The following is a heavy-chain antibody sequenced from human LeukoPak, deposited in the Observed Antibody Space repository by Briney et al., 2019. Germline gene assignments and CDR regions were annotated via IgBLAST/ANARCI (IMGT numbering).Heavy chain of an antibody. J-gene: IGHJ3*02. Sequence: PSETLSLTCTVSGGSISSYHWSWIRQPAGKGLEWIGRMQTSGRIDYNLSLKSRLTMSVDRSKNQPSLKLSSVIAADTAVCYCARHLYCSGGSCYSHAFDIWGQGTMVTVSS. CDR3: ARHLYCSGGSCYSHAFDI. D-gene: IGHD2-15*01. CDR1: GGSISSYH. CDR2: MQTSGRI. V-gene: IGHV4-4*07.